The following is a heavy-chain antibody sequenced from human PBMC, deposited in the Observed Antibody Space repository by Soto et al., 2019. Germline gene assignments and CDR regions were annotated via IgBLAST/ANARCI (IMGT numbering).Heavy chain of an antibody. CDR3: TTILNWFDP. J-gene: IGHJ5*02. CDR1: GDSISSSSYY. V-gene: IGHV4-39*01. D-gene: IGHD3-3*01. CDR2: IYYSGST. Sequence: SETLSLTCTVSGDSISSSSYYWGWIRQPPGKGLEWIGSIYYSGSTYYNPSLKSRVTISVDTSKNQFSLKLSSVTAADTAVYYCTTILNWFDPWGQGTLVTVSS.